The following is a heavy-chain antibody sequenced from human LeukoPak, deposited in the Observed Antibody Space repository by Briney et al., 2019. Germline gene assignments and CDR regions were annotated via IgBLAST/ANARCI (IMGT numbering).Heavy chain of an antibody. J-gene: IGHJ6*03. Sequence: QPGGSLRLSCAASGFTFSNYDMHWVRQAPGKGLEWVAFIRYDGGNKYYADSVKGRFTLSRDNSKNTLSLRLDSLRPEDTAVYYCAKDLSGYSTTWSPGYMDVWGEGTTVIVSS. CDR2: IRYDGGNK. CDR3: AKDLSGYSTTWSPGYMDV. CDR1: GFTFSNYD. V-gene: IGHV3-30*02. D-gene: IGHD3-9*01.